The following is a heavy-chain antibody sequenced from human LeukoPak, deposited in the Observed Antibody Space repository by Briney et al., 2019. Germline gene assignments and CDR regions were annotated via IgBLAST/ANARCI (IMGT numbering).Heavy chain of an antibody. D-gene: IGHD2-2*01. CDR2: ISYDGSNK. Sequence: GRSLRLSCAASGFTFSSYGMHWVRQAPGKGLEWVAVISYDGSNKYYADSVKGRFTISRDNSKNTLYLQMNSLRAEDTAVYYCAREPIYCSSTSCAWGQGTLVTVSS. CDR1: GFTFSSYG. CDR3: AREPIYCSSTSCA. V-gene: IGHV3-30*03. J-gene: IGHJ5*02.